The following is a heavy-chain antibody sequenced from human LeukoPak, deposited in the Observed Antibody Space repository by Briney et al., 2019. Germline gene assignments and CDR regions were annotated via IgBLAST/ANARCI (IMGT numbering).Heavy chain of an antibody. D-gene: IGHD6-13*01. V-gene: IGHV3-23*01. Sequence: GGSLRLSCAASGFIFSNYALMWVRQAPGKGLEWVSSITGRGDETFYADSVKGRFSLSRDNSKNMLYLQMYSLGAEDTAIYYCAKGAADGLVDWFDPWGQGTLVTVSS. CDR3: AKGAADGLVDWFDP. J-gene: IGHJ5*02. CDR2: ITGRGDET. CDR1: GFIFSNYA.